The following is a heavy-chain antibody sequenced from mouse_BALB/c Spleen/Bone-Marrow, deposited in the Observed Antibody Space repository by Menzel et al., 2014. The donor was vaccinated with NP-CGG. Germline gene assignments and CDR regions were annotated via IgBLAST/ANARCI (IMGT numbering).Heavy chain of an antibody. D-gene: IGHD1-1*01. CDR3: AREDGLWYFDV. V-gene: IGHV1-9*01. CDR1: GYTFSSYW. Sequence: LVESGAELMKPGASVKISCKATGYTFSSYWIEWVKQRPGHGPEWIGEILPGSGSTNYNEKFKGKATFTADTSSNTAYMQLSSLTSEDSAVYYCAREDGLWYFDVWGAGTTVTVSS. CDR2: ILPGSGST. J-gene: IGHJ1*01.